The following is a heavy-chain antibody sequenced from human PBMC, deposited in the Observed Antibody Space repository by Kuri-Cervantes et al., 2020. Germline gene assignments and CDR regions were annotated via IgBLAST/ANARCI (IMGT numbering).Heavy chain of an antibody. J-gene: IGHJ4*02. CDR2: IYHSGST. CDR3: AGGFSRGWYYFDY. CDR1: GGPISSSNW. Sequence: SGTLSLTCAVSGGPISSSNWWSWVRQPPGKGLEWIGEIYHSGSTNYNPSLKSRVTISVDTSKNQFFLKLSSVTAADTAMYYCAGGFSRGWYYFDYWGQGTLVTVSS. D-gene: IGHD6-19*01. V-gene: IGHV4-4*02.